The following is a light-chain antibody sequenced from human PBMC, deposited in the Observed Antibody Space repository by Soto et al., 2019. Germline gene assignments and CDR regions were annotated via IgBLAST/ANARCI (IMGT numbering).Light chain of an antibody. J-gene: IGKJ2*01. CDR1: HDVSTF. CDR2: AAS. CDR3: QQSFNSPT. V-gene: IGKV1-39*01. Sequence: IQMTQSPSSLSASIGDRVTITCRASHDVSTFLTWYQQKPGKAPKLLIYAASSLQTGVPSTFSGSGSGTDFTLTISSLQREDIATYFCQQSFNSPTFGQGTKLEIK.